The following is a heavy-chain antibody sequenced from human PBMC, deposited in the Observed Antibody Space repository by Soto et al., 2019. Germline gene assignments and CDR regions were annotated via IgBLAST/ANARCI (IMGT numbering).Heavy chain of an antibody. CDR1: GFTFSSYS. D-gene: IGHD5-18*01. V-gene: IGHV3-21*01. CDR2: ISSSSSYI. Sequence: EVQLVESGGGLVKPGGSLRLSCAASGFTFSSYSMNWVRQAPGKGLEWVSSISSSSSYIYYADSVKGRFTISRDNDKNSLYLQMNSLRAEDTAVYYCARDGVDTAMVYYYYGMDVWGQGTTVTVSS. CDR3: ARDGVDTAMVYYYYGMDV. J-gene: IGHJ6*02.